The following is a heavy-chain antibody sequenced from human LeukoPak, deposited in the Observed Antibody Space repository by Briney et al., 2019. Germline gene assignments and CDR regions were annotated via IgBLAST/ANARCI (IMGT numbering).Heavy chain of an antibody. J-gene: IGHJ1*01. CDR1: GDSISKSDSY. Sequence: TASETLSLTCSVSGDSISKSDSYWDWIRQPPGKGLEWIGTIYYSGRTYYSPSLNSRVTMSVDTSSNQFSLNLRSVTAADTAVYYCARRRYYDGSGYLEWGQGTLHSVSS. CDR2: IYYSGRT. CDR3: ARRRYYDGSGYLE. V-gene: IGHV4-39*01. D-gene: IGHD3-22*01.